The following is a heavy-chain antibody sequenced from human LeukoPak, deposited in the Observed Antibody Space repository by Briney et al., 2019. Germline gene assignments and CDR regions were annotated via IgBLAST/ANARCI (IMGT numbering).Heavy chain of an antibody. CDR1: GGPIRSGLYS. CDR3: AAYTIFGVAY. D-gene: IGHD3-3*01. CDR2: IYFNGST. V-gene: IGHV4-31*11. Sequence: SQTLSLTCAVSGGPIRSGLYSWTWIPQHPGKGLEWIGSIYFNGSTYYNPSLESRLTISGDASKNHFSLKVNSVSAADTAVYYCAAYTIFGVAYWGQGTLVAVSS. J-gene: IGHJ4*02.